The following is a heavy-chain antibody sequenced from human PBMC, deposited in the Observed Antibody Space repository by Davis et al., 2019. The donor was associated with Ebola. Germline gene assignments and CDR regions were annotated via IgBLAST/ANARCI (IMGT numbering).Heavy chain of an antibody. CDR2: IYYSGST. Sequence: PSETLSLTCTVSGGSVSSGSYYWSWIRQHPGKGLEWIGYIYYSGSTYYNPSLKSRVTISVDTSKNQFSLKLSSVTAADTAVYYCARVRWSYYFDYWGQGTLVTVSS. J-gene: IGHJ4*02. CDR1: GGSVSSGSYY. V-gene: IGHV4-31*03. CDR3: ARVRWSYYFDY. D-gene: IGHD3-10*01.